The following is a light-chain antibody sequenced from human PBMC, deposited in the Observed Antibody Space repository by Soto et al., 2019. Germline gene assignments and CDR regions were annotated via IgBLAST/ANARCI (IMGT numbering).Light chain of an antibody. Sequence: DLQMTQSPSSLSASVGDRVTITCRASQSVSRYLNWYLQKPGKAPKLLIYAASSLQSGVPSRFSGSGSGTDFTLTISSLQPEDFATYYCQQSYSTPLTFGGGTKVEIK. CDR3: QQSYSTPLT. J-gene: IGKJ4*01. V-gene: IGKV1-39*01. CDR1: QSVSRY. CDR2: AAS.